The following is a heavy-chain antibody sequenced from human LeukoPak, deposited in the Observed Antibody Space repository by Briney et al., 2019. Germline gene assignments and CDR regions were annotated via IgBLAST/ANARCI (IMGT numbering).Heavy chain of an antibody. D-gene: IGHD3-22*01. V-gene: IGHV3-23*01. J-gene: IGHJ4*02. Sequence: GGSLRLSCAASGFTFSGYAMNWVRQAPGQGLEGVSGITSSGDNTYYADSVKARFTISRDNSKNTLFLQMNSLRAEDTAVYYCAKTARDSSGAINYWGQGTLVTVSS. CDR2: ITSSGDNT. CDR3: AKTARDSSGAINY. CDR1: GFTFSGYA.